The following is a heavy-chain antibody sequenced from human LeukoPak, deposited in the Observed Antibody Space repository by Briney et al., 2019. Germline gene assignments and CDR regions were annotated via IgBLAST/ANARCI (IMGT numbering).Heavy chain of an antibody. CDR2: INHSGST. Sequence: SETLSLTCAVYGGSFSGYYWSWIRQPPGKGLEWIGEINHSGSTNYNPSLKSRVTISVDTSKNQFSLKLSSVTAADTAVYYCARSQYYDFWSGYYSLFPHSFDYWGQGTLVTVSS. CDR1: GGSFSGYY. V-gene: IGHV4-34*01. D-gene: IGHD3-3*01. CDR3: ARSQYYDFWSGYYSLFPHSFDY. J-gene: IGHJ4*02.